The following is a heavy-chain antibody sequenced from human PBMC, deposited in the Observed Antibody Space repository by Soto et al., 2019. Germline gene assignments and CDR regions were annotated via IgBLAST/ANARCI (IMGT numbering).Heavy chain of an antibody. Sequence: QITLKESGPTLVKPTQTLTLTCTFSGFPLSTSGVAVGWVRQPPGKALEWLALIDWGDNKRYRSSLQSRLTITKDTSKNQVVLTITNIDPVDTGTYYCAHRSPTHLAFDSWGQGTLVSVSS. CDR1: GFPLSTSGVA. V-gene: IGHV2-5*02. CDR3: AHRSPTHLAFDS. J-gene: IGHJ4*02. CDR2: IDWGDNK.